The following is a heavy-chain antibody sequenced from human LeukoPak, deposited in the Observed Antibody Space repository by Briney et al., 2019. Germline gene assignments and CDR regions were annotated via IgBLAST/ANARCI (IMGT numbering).Heavy chain of an antibody. Sequence: ASVKVSCKASGYTFTGYYMHWVRLAPGQGLAWMGWFNPNSGGTNYAQKFQGRVTMTRDTSISTAYMELSSLRSEDTAVYYCATGAVAGHNHYWGQGTLVTVSS. J-gene: IGHJ4*02. V-gene: IGHV1-2*02. CDR3: ATGAVAGHNHY. CDR1: GYTFTGYY. CDR2: FNPNSGGT. D-gene: IGHD6-19*01.